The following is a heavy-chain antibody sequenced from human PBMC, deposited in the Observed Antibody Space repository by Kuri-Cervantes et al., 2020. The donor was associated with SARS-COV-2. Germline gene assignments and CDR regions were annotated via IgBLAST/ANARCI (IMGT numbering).Heavy chain of an antibody. CDR1: GYTFTGHG. Sequence: ASVKVSCKASGYTFTGHGFGWVRQAPGQGLEWMGIINPSGGSTSYAQKFQGRVTMTRDTSTSTVYMELSSLRSEDTAVYYCARDSGGITIFGVVISTYYYYGMDVWGQGTTVTGSS. V-gene: IGHV1-46*01. J-gene: IGHJ6*02. CDR2: INPSGGST. CDR3: ARDSGGITIFGVVISTYYYYGMDV. D-gene: IGHD3-3*01.